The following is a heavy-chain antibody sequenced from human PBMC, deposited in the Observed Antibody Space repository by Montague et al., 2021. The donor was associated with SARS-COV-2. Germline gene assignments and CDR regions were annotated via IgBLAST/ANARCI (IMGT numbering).Heavy chain of an antibody. D-gene: IGHD6-19*01. CDR2: IYHSGST. CDR1: GGSISSSHW. V-gene: IGHV4-4*02. CDR3: ATGPPSGLSVAGFDY. Sequence: SETLSLTCGVSGGSISSSHWWNWVRQPPGKGLEWIGEIYHSGSTNYNPSLKNRVIISIDKSKNQFSLKLSSVTAADTAVYYCATGPPSGLSVAGFDYWGQGTLATVSS. J-gene: IGHJ4*02.